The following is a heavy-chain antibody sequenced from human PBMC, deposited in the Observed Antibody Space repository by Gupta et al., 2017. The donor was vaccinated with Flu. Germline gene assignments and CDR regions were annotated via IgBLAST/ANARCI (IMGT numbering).Heavy chain of an antibody. V-gene: IGHV3-21*01. Sequence: EVQLVESGGGLVKHGGSLRLSCATSEFIVSSYTMSWVRQAPGKGLEWVSSINSRSAYIHYADSVRGRFTISRDNAKNSLFLQRNSLRAEATAVYNCATEPPRIEHSGAGTYLDDWRQGALVTVSS. D-gene: IGHD3-10*01. J-gene: IGHJ4*02. CDR3: ATEPPRIEHSGAGTYLDD. CDR1: EFIVSSYT. CDR2: INSRSAYI.